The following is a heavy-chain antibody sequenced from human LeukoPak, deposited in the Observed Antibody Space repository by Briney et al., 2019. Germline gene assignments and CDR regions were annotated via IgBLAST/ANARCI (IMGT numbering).Heavy chain of an antibody. CDR2: IYSGGAT. CDR1: GFTVSSSY. J-gene: IGHJ4*02. D-gene: IGHD2-15*01. V-gene: IGHV3-53*01. CDR3: ARVGGYCSGGSCLAFGS. Sequence: GGSLRLSCAASGFTVSSSYMTWVRQAPGKGLEWGSVIYSGGATYYADSVKGRFTISRDNSKNTLFLQMNSLRAEDTAVYYCARVGGYCSGGSCLAFGSWGQGTLVTVSS.